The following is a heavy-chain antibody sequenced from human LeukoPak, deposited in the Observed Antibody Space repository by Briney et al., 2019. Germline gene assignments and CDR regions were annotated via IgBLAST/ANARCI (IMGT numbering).Heavy chain of an antibody. Sequence: SETLSLTCTVSGGSISSSIYYWGWIRQPPGKGLEWIGSIYYSGSTYYNPSLKSRVTISVDTSKNQFSLKLSSVTAADTAVYYCARRTPRHALKGYYFDYWGQGTLVTVSS. CDR2: IYYSGST. V-gene: IGHV4-39*01. CDR3: ARRTPRHALKGYYFDY. CDR1: GGSISSSIYY. J-gene: IGHJ4*02.